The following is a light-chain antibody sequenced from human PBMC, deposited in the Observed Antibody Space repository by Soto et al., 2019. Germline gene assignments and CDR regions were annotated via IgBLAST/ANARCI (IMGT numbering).Light chain of an antibody. Sequence: DIQMTQSPSSLSASVGDRVTITCQASQDITLYLNWYQHKAGKAPNLLIHDVSTLETGVPARFSGRGAGTIFPLTIIHLQPEDVATYYCQQYDSRPNTFGQGTKVEIK. CDR3: QQYDSRPNT. CDR2: DVS. CDR1: QDITLY. V-gene: IGKV1-33*01. J-gene: IGKJ2*01.